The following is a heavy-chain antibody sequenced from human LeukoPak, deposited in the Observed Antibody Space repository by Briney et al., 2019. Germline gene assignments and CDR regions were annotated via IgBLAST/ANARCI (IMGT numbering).Heavy chain of an antibody. J-gene: IGHJ6*04. V-gene: IGHV3-7*03. Sequence: PGGSLRLSCAASGFTFDDYAMHWVRLAPGKGLEGVANIKSDGSGISYVDSVKGRFIISRDNARNSLYLQMNSLRVEDTAVYFCAGGNSMDVWGKGTAVTVSS. CDR3: AGGNSMDV. CDR1: GFTFDDYA. CDR2: IKSDGSGI. D-gene: IGHD1/OR15-1a*01.